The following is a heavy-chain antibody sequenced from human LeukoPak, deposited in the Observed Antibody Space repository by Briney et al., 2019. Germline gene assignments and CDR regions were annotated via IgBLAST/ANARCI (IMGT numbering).Heavy chain of an antibody. Sequence: GGSLRLSCAASGFTFSSYAMHWVRQAPGKGLEWVAVISYDGSNKYYADSVKGRFTISRDNSKNTLYLQMNSLRAEDTAVYYCAREGDFWDFHMWGQGTMVTVSS. CDR1: GFTFSSYA. V-gene: IGHV3-30-3*01. CDR2: ISYDGSNK. J-gene: IGHJ3*02. CDR3: AREGDFWDFHM. D-gene: IGHD3-3*01.